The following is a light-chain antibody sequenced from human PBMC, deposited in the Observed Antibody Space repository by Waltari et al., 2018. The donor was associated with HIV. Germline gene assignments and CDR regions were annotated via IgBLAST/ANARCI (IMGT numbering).Light chain of an antibody. J-gene: IGLJ3*02. Sequence: QSALTQPRSVSGSPGQSVTLSCTGTSSDVGGYNFVSWYQQYPGKDPKHMIYDVTKRPSGVPDCFFGSKSGNTASLTISGLQAEDEADYYCCSHAGTYTGWLFGGGTKLTVL. CDR1: SSDVGGYNF. V-gene: IGLV2-11*01. CDR2: DVT. CDR3: CSHAGTYTGWL.